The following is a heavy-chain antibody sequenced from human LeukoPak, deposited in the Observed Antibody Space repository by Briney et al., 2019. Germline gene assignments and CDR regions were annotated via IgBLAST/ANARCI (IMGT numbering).Heavy chain of an antibody. CDR1: GYTFTSYG. Sequence: SVKVSCKASGYTFTSYGISWVRQAPGQGLEWMGRIIPILGIANYAQKFQGRVTITADKSTSTAYMELSSLRSEDTAVYYCASSNSSGYYPGGYWGQGTLVTVSS. CDR2: IIPILGIA. CDR3: ASSNSSGYYPGGY. J-gene: IGHJ4*02. V-gene: IGHV1-69*04. D-gene: IGHD3-22*01.